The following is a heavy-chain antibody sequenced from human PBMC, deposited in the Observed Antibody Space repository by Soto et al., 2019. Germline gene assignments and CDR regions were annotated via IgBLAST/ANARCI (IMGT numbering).Heavy chain of an antibody. D-gene: IGHD2-15*01. V-gene: IGHV3-30*18. CDR3: AKLALGRRDIAYDGVDY. J-gene: IGHJ4*02. CDR1: GFSFRSYV. Sequence: QVQLVESGGGVVQPGRSLRLSCTASGFSFRSYVMHWVRQAPGKGLEWVALISNDGSYKYYAHSVKGRLTISRENSKNTWHLQMNSVRSDDTGVYHCAKLALGRRDIAYDGVDYWGQGTLATVSS. CDR2: ISNDGSYK.